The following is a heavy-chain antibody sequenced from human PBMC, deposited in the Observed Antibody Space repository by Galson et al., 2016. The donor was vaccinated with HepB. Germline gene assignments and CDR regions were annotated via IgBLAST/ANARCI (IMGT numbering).Heavy chain of an antibody. Sequence: SETLSLTCTVSGGSISRSSYYWGWIRQPPGKELEWIGSIYYSGSTYYNPSLKRRVTISVDTSKNQFSLKLSSVTAADTAVYYCARDVGYDSSGFHHYFDYWGQGTLVTASS. V-gene: IGHV4-39*07. CDR2: IYYSGST. CDR1: GGSISRSSYY. CDR3: ARDVGYDSSGFHHYFDY. D-gene: IGHD3-22*01. J-gene: IGHJ4*02.